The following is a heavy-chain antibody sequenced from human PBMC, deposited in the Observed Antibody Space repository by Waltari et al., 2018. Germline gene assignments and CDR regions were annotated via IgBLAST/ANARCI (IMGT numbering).Heavy chain of an antibody. CDR3: ATHWGNYGDYQDAFDI. CDR2: INPNSVGT. J-gene: IGHJ3*02. V-gene: IGHV1-2*02. D-gene: IGHD4-17*01. CDR1: GSTFTGYY. Sequence: QVQLVQSGAEGKKPGASVKLSCQASGSTFTGYYMNWVRQAPGQGLEWMGWINPNSVGTNYAQKFQGRVTMTRDTSISTAYMELSRLRSDDTAVYYCATHWGNYGDYQDAFDIWGQGTMVTVSS.